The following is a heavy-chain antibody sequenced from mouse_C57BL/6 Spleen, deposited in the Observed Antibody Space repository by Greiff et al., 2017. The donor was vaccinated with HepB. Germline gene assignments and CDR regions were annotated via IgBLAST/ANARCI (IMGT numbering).Heavy chain of an antibody. J-gene: IGHJ4*01. V-gene: IGHV1-82*01. CDR2: IYPGDGDT. Sequence: QVQLQQSGPELVKPGASVKISCKASGYAFSSSWMNWVKQRPGKGLEWIGRIYPGDGDTNYNGKFKGKATLTAYNSSSTAYMQLSSLTSEYFAVYFGARCFDYGSSYDYDMDYWGQGTAVTVSS. CDR3: ARCFDYGSSYDYDMDY. CDR1: GYAFSSSW. D-gene: IGHD1-1*01.